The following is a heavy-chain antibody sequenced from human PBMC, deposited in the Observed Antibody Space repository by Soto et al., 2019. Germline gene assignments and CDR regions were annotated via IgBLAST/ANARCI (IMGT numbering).Heavy chain of an antibody. Sequence: PGGSLRLSCAVSGVNFRTHSMNWVRQAPGKGLEWLSTIDGVSGTDTFYAESVKGRFTISTDTSKNIVFLQMNRLRAEDTAVYFCTTDDGNYYSSSAYPNWGRGTLVTVSS. V-gene: IGHV3-23*01. CDR1: GVNFRTHS. CDR3: TTDDGNYYSSSAYPN. J-gene: IGHJ1*01. D-gene: IGHD3-22*01. CDR2: IDGVSGTDT.